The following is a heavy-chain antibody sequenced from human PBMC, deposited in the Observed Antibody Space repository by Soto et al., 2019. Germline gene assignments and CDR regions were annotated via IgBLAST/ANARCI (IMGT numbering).Heavy chain of an antibody. V-gene: IGHV3-21*01. D-gene: IGHD1-26*01. CDR2: ISSSSSYI. CDR1: VFTFSRYS. Sequence: PGWSLRLSCSASVFTFSRYSMNWLRQAPGKGLEWVSSISSSSSYIYYADSVKGRFTISRDNAKNSLYLQMNSLRAEDTAVYYCARDYSGSYYGNYYYYGMDVWGQGTTVTVSS. J-gene: IGHJ6*02. CDR3: ARDYSGSYYGNYYYYGMDV.